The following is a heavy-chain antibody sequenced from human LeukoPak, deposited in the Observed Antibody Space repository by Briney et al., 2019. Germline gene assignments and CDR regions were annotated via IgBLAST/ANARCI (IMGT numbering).Heavy chain of an antibody. CDR2: INPSGGST. D-gene: IGHD1-26*01. CDR3: ARGGVGATTYVWFDP. J-gene: IGHJ5*02. Sequence: ASVKVSCKASGYTFTSYYMHWVRQAPGQGLEWMGVINPSGGSTSYAQKFQGRVTMTRDMSTSTVHMELSSLRSEDTAVYYCARGGVGATTYVWFDPWGQGTLVTVSS. V-gene: IGHV1-46*01. CDR1: GYTFTSYY.